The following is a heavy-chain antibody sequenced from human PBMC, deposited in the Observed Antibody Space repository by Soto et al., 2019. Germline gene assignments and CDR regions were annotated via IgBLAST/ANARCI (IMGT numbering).Heavy chain of an antibody. CDR2: INSAGSST. V-gene: IGHV3-74*01. CDR3: LFLCCYDPPDLHSFPTPRSSDL. CDR1: GVTFSTYW. D-gene: IGHD2-15*01. Sequence: GGSLRHSCAASGVTFSTYWMHWVRQAPGKGLVWVSRINSAGSSTSYADSVKGRFTISRDNAKNTLYLQMDSLRAEDTAVYYCLFLCCYDPPDLHSFPTPRSSDL. J-gene: IGHJ2*01.